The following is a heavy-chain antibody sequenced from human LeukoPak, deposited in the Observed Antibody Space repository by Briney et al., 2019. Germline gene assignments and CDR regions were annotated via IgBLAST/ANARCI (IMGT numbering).Heavy chain of an antibody. Sequence: ASVKVSCKASGYTFTGYYMHWVRQAPGQGLEWMGWINPNSGGTNYAQKFQGRVTMTRDTSISTAYMGLSRLRSDDTAVYYCARVRRKNYYDSSGYSWFDYWGQGTLVTVSS. J-gene: IGHJ4*02. CDR3: ARVRRKNYYDSSGYSWFDY. V-gene: IGHV1-2*02. CDR1: GYTFTGYY. D-gene: IGHD3-22*01. CDR2: INPNSGGT.